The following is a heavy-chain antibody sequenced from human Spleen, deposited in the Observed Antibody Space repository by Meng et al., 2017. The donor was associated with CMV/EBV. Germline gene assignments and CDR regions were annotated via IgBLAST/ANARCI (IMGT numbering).Heavy chain of an antibody. CDR2: ISGSGGST. V-gene: IGHV3-23*01. CDR3: ARDRDSNYSYYYSILDV. J-gene: IGHJ6*02. Sequence: FTFSSYAMSWVRQAPGKGLEWVSAISGSGGSTYYADSVKGRFTISRDNANNMLYLQMNNLRAEDTAVYYCARDRDSNYSYYYSILDVWGQGTVVTVSS. CDR1: FTFSSYA. D-gene: IGHD4-11*01.